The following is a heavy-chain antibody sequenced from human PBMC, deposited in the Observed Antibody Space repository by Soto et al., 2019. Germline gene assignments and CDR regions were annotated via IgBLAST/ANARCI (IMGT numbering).Heavy chain of an antibody. Sequence: GGSLRLSGAASGFTFSNYAMSWVRQAPGKGLEWVSAIGGGGVPTYHADSVKCRFTISRDNSKNTLYLQMNSLRAEDTAVYYCAKGSYRPHDYWGQGTLVTVSS. D-gene: IGHD1-26*01. J-gene: IGHJ4*02. CDR1: GFTFSNYA. V-gene: IGHV3-23*01. CDR2: IGGGGVPT. CDR3: AKGSYRPHDY.